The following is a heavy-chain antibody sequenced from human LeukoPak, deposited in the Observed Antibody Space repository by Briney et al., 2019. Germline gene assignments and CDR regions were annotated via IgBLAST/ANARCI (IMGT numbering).Heavy chain of an antibody. CDR3: IRDFRSADL. V-gene: IGHV3-9*01. CDR1: GFTFDDYA. Sequence: GRSLRLSCAASGFTFDDYAMNWVRQAPGKGLEWVSGISWNSATIGYADSVKGRFTISRDNAKNTVYLEMNSLSVEDTATYYCIRDFRSADLWGQGTLVTVTS. CDR2: ISWNSATI. J-gene: IGHJ5*02.